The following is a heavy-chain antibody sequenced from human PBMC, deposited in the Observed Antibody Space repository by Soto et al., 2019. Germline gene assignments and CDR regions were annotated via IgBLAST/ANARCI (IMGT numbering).Heavy chain of an antibody. CDR2: IYHRGRT. D-gene: IGHD3-3*01. Sequence: KPSETLSLTCAASGYSISSGYYWGWIRQPPRKRLGSHRSIYHRGRTYYNPSPKSRVTISVDTSKSQFSLKLSSVTAADTAVYYCARAAARTYYDFWSGYSGNWFGPRGRGPLVTICS. CDR1: GYSISSGYY. J-gene: IGHJ5*02. V-gene: IGHV4-38-2*01. CDR3: ARAAARTYYDFWSGYSGNWFGP.